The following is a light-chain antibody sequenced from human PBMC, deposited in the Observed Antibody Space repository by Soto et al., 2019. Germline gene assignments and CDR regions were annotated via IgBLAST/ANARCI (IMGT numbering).Light chain of an antibody. J-gene: IGKJ1*01. CDR3: QQRSNWPRT. CDR2: DAS. CDR1: QSVSSY. V-gene: IGKV3-11*01. Sequence: EIVLTQSPATLSLSPGERATLSCRASQSVSSYLAWYQQKPGQAPRLLIYDASNRATGIPARFSGSGSGTDFTLTISSLEPEDFAGYYCQQRSNWPRTFGQRTKVDIK.